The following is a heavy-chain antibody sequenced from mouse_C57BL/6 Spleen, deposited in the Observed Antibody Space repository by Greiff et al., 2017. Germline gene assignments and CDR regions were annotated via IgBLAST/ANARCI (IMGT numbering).Heavy chain of an antibody. CDR3: ARGGYYYGSSYYFDY. Sequence: QVQLQQSDAELVKPGASVKISCKVSGYTFTDHTIHWMKQRPEQGLEWIGYIYPRYGSTKYNEKFKGKATLTADESSSTAYMQLNSLTSEDSAVYFCARGGYYYGSSYYFDYWGQGTTLTVSS. CDR2: IYPRYGST. V-gene: IGHV1-78*01. CDR1: GYTFTDHT. D-gene: IGHD1-1*01. J-gene: IGHJ2*01.